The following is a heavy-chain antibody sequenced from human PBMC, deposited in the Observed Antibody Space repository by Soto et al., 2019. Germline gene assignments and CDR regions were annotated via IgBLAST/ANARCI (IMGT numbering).Heavy chain of an antibody. CDR3: AKDHKNDFWSGYYGY. V-gene: IGHV3-23*01. CDR1: VFTFSSYA. CDR2: ISGSGGST. J-gene: IGHJ4*02. Sequence: VGSLRLSCASSVFTFSSYAMSCVREAPGKGLEWVSAISGSGGSTYYADSVKGRFTISRDNSKNTLYLQMNSLRAEDTAVYYCAKDHKNDFWSGYYGYWGQGTPVTVSS. D-gene: IGHD3-3*01.